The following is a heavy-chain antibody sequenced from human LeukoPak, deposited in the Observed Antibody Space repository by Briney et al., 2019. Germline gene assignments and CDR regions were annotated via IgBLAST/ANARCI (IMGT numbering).Heavy chain of an antibody. J-gene: IGHJ3*02. CDR3: ARKYYYDSERGSFDM. CDR1: GVSISSSNSY. V-gene: IGHV4-39*07. D-gene: IGHD3-22*01. CDR2: IYYSGNT. Sequence: SETLSLTCTVSGVSISSSNSYWGWIRQPPGKGLEWIGSIYYSGNTYYNASLKSQVSISIDTSKNQFSLILSSVTPADTAVYYCARKYYYDSERGSFDMWGQGTMVTVSS.